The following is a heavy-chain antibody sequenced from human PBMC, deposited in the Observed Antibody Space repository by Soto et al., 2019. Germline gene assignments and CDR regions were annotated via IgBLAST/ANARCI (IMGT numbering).Heavy chain of an antibody. J-gene: IGHJ6*02. CDR1: GGTPSNSA. Sequence: QVHLLLQSGAEVKKPGSSVKVSCKASGGTPSNSAISWVRQAPGQGLEWMGGIIPVFDLVKYAQNIQGRVTINADKSTSTAYVELSRLRPEATEVDYCAGVRIVMVGSRAYYGLDVWGQRTTLPVAS. D-gene: IGHD3-22*01. V-gene: IGHV1-69*17. CDR3: AGVRIVMVGSRAYYGLDV. CDR2: IIPVFDLV.